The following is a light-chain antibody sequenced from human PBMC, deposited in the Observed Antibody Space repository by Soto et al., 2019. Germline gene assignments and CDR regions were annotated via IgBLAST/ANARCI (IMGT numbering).Light chain of an antibody. J-gene: IGKJ1*01. CDR3: QRYYNWPRP. Sequence: EIVMTQSPATLSVSPGERATLSCRASQSVSSNLAWYQQKPGQAPRLLIYNAFTRASGIPASFSGSGSGTEFTLTISSLQSEVVAVYYCQRYYNWPRPLGQGTKVNIK. V-gene: IGKV3-15*01. CDR1: QSVSSN. CDR2: NAF.